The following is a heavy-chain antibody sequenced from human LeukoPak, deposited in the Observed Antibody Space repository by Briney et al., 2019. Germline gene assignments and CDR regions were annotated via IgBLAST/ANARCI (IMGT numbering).Heavy chain of an antibody. D-gene: IGHD2-8*02. CDR1: GFTFSRDW. Sequence: GGSLRLSCVASGFTFSRDWMSWVRQAPWKGVEGVASVNQDGIETQYVDSVKGRFTISRDNAKNSVYLQMNSLRVEDTAVYYCARDGTGFDYWGQGTLVTVSS. V-gene: IGHV3-7*01. J-gene: IGHJ4*02. CDR2: VNQDGIET. CDR3: ARDGTGFDY.